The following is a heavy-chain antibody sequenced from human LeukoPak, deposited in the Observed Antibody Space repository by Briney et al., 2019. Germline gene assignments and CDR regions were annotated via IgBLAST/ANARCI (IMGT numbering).Heavy chain of an antibody. Sequence: SVKVSCKASCYTFTSYGISWVRQAPGQGLEWMGWINSNSGGTNYAQKFQGRVTMTRDTSINTVYMELSRLRSDDTAVYYCARLGSSGWYGGGYFDYWGQGTLVTVSS. J-gene: IGHJ4*02. CDR3: ARLGSSGWYGGGYFDY. D-gene: IGHD6-19*01. V-gene: IGHV1-2*02. CDR1: CYTFTSYG. CDR2: INSNSGGT.